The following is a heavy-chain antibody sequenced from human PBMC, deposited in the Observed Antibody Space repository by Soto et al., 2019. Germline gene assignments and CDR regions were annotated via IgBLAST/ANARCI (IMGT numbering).Heavy chain of an antibody. CDR1: GGSISDNDYY. CDR2: ISHTGTA. V-gene: IGHV4-39*01. CDR3: ARLAYDANGFNVYGDDAFDL. D-gene: IGHD2-8*01. Sequence: PSETLSLTCTVSGGSISDNDYYWSWIRQPPGKGLEWIGTISHTGTAYYNPSLESRVAVSVGTSENQFSLNLSSVTAADTAVYYCARLAYDANGFNVYGDDAFDLGGKGTMVTV. J-gene: IGHJ3*01.